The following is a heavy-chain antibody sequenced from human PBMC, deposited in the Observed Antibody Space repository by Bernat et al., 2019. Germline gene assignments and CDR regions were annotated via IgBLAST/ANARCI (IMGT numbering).Heavy chain of an antibody. CDR2: ISYSGTT. Sequence: QVQLQESGPGLVKSSGSLSLTCDVSGTSITNSHWWSWVRQSPGKGLEWIGEISYSGTTNYNPSLKSRVTISVDNSKNQFSLNLTSVTAADTAVYYCARDRTKLWSKYYNGMDVWGQGTTVTVSS. D-gene: IGHD2-21*01. J-gene: IGHJ6*02. CDR3: ARDRTKLWSKYYNGMDV. CDR1: GTSITNSHW. V-gene: IGHV4-4*02.